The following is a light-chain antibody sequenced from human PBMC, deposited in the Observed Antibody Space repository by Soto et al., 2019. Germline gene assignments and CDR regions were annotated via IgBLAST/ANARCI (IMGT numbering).Light chain of an antibody. CDR1: SGHSSYI. CDR2: LEGSGSY. J-gene: IGLJ3*02. CDR3: ETWDSNTRV. Sequence: QSVLNQSSSASASLGSSVKLTCPLSSGHSSYIIAWHQQQPGKAPRYLMKLEGSGSYNKGSGVPDRFSGSSSGADRYLTSSNLQFEDEADYYCETWDSNTRVFGGGTKVTVL. V-gene: IGLV4-60*02.